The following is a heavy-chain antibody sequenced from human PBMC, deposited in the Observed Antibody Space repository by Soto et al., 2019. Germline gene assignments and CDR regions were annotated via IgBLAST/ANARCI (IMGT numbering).Heavy chain of an antibody. J-gene: IGHJ6*02. CDR1: GFTFSSYW. CDR3: ARDPNIVVVPAAIYHYYGMDV. CDR2: IKQDGSEK. V-gene: IGHV3-7*04. Sequence: GGSLILSCAASGFTFSSYWMSWVRQAPGKGLEWVANIKQDGSEKYYVDSVKGRFTISRDNAKNSLYLQMNSLRAEDTAVYYCARDPNIVVVPAAIYHYYGMDVWGQGTTVTVSS. D-gene: IGHD2-2*01.